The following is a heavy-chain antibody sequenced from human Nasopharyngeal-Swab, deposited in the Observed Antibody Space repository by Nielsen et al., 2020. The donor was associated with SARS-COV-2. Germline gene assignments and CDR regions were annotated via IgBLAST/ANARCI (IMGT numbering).Heavy chain of an antibody. CDR2: ISSSSSYI. CDR1: GFTFSSYS. D-gene: IGHD3-22*01. J-gene: IGHJ2*01. CDR3: ARSFSYDSSGYYYWYFDL. Sequence: GGSLRLSCAASGFTFSSYSMNWVRQAPGKGLEWVSSISSSSSYIYYADSVKGRFTISRDNAKNSLYLQMNSLRAEDTAVYYCARSFSYDSSGYYYWYFDLWGRGTLVTVSS. V-gene: IGHV3-21*01.